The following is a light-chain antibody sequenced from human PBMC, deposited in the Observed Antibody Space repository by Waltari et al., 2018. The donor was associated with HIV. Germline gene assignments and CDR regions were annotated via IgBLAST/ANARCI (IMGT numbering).Light chain of an antibody. V-gene: IGLV1-44*01. CDR1: SSNIGRNT. Sequence: QSMLTQPPSASGTPGQRVTISCSGSSSNIGRNTVNWYQQLPGTAPKLLIYSSNHRPSGVPDRFSGSKSGTSASLAISGLQSEDEADYYCATWDDSLNGRVFGGGT. J-gene: IGLJ3*02. CDR2: SSN. CDR3: ATWDDSLNGRV.